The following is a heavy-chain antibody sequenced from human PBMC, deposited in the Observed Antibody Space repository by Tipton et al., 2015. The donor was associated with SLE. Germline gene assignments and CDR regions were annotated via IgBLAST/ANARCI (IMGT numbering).Heavy chain of an antibody. J-gene: IGHJ4*02. V-gene: IGHV4-31*03. D-gene: IGHD3-22*01. CDR2: IYYSGST. Sequence: TLSPTCTVSGGSISSGDYYWSWIRQHPGKGLEWIGYIYYSGSTYYNPSLNSRVTISVDRSKDEFSLKLSSVTAADTAVYYCARGRDSSGYYPYYFDYWGQGTLVTVSS. CDR1: GGSISSGDYY. CDR3: ARGRDSSGYYPYYFDY.